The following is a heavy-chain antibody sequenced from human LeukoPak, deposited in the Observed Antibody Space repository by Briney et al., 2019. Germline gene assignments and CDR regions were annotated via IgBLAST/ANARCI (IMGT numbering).Heavy chain of an antibody. Sequence: SETLSLTCTVSGGSISSYYWSWIRQPPGQGLEWIGYIFYTGSTNYNPSLKSRVTISVDTSKNQFSLKLSSVTAADTAVYYCARDNGWYCFDYWGQGTLVTVSS. V-gene: IGHV4-59*01. D-gene: IGHD6-19*01. CDR1: GGSISSYY. CDR3: ARDNGWYCFDY. J-gene: IGHJ4*02. CDR2: IFYTGST.